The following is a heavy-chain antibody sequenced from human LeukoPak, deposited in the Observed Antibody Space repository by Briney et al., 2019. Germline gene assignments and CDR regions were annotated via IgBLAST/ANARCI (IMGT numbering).Heavy chain of an antibody. CDR3: ARGPTMVRGVIEGYFQH. D-gene: IGHD3-10*01. V-gene: IGHV1-8*02. CDR2: MNPNSGNT. CDR1: GYTFTTYY. J-gene: IGHJ1*01. Sequence: ASVKVSCKASGYTFTTYYMHWVRQAPGQGLEWMGWMNPNSGNTGYAQKFQGRVTMTRNTSISTAYMELSSLRSEDTAVYYCARGPTMVRGVIEGYFQHWGQGTLVTVSS.